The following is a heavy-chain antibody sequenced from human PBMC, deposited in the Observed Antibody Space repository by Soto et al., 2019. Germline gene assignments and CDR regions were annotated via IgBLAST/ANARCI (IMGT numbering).Heavy chain of an antibody. D-gene: IGHD3-22*01. CDR2: IYYSGST. Sequence: SETLSLTCTVSGGSISSGGYYWSWIRQHPGKGLEWIGYIYYSGSTYYNPSLKSRVTISVDTSKNQFSLKLSSVTAADTAVYYCARVKGFGDYYDSSGYYCFDSWGQGILVTVSS. V-gene: IGHV4-31*03. CDR3: ARVKGFGDYYDSSGYYCFDS. CDR1: GGSISSGGYY. J-gene: IGHJ5*01.